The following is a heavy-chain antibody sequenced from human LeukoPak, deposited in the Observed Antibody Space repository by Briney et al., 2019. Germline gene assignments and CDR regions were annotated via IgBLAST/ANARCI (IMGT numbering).Heavy chain of an antibody. J-gene: IGHJ4*02. Sequence: PGGSLRLSCAASGFTVSSNYMSWVRQAPGKGLEWVSVIYSDGSTYYADSVKGRFTISRDNSKNTLYLQMNSLRAEDTAVYYCARDKYCDILTGHDYWGQGTLVTVSS. V-gene: IGHV3-66*01. CDR1: GFTVSSNY. CDR3: ARDKYCDILTGHDY. CDR2: IYSDGST. D-gene: IGHD3-9*01.